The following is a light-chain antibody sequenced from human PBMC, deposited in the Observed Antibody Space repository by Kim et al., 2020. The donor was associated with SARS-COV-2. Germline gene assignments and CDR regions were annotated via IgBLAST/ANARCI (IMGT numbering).Light chain of an antibody. CDR3: QVWDSSTVV. V-gene: IGLV3-9*01. Sequence: SYELTQPLSESVALGQTARITCGGNNIGSKNVHWYQQKPGQAPVLVIYRDSNRPSGIPERFSGSNSGNTATLTISRAQAGDEADYYCQVWDSSTVVFGGGTQFTVL. J-gene: IGLJ2*01. CDR2: RDS. CDR1: NIGSKN.